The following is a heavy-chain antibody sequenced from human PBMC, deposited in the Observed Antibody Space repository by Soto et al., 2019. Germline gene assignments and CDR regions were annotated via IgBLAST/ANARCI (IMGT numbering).Heavy chain of an antibody. CDR3: ARGGNSGYAV. D-gene: IGHD5-12*01. J-gene: IGHJ4*02. CDR2: INHSGST. V-gene: IGHV4-34*01. Sequence: QVQLQQWGAGLLKPSETLSLTCAVYGGSFSGYYWSWIRQPPGKGLEWIGEINHSGSTNYNPSLKSRVPISVDTSKNQFSLKLSSVTAADTAVYYCARGGNSGYAVWGQGTLVTVSS. CDR1: GGSFSGYY.